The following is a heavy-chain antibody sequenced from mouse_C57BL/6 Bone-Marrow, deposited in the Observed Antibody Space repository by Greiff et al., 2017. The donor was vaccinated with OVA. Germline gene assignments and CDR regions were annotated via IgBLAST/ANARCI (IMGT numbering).Heavy chain of an antibody. CDR2: INPNYGTT. D-gene: IGHD1-1*01. V-gene: IGHV1-39*01. CDR3: ARAKGFITTVAQYYFDY. Sequence: VQLQQSGPELVKPGASVKISCKASGYSFTDYNMNWVKQSNGKSLEWIGVINPNYGTTSYNQKFKGKATLTVDQSSSTAYMQLNSLTSEDSAVYFCARAKGFITTVAQYYFDYWGQGTTLTVSS. CDR1: GYSFTDYN. J-gene: IGHJ2*01.